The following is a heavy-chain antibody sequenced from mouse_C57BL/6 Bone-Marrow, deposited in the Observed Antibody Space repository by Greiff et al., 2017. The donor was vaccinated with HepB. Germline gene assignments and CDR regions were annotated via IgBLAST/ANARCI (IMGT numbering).Heavy chain of an antibody. Sequence: VKLQQPGAELVKPGASVKLSCKASGYTFTSYWMHSVKQRPGQGLEWIGMIHPNSGSTNYNEKFKSKATLTVDKSSSTAYMQLSSLTSEDSAVYYCARRYYGSSSSMDYWGQGTSVTVSS. CDR2: IHPNSGST. J-gene: IGHJ4*01. CDR1: GYTFTSYW. V-gene: IGHV1-64*01. D-gene: IGHD1-1*01. CDR3: ARRYYGSSSSMDY.